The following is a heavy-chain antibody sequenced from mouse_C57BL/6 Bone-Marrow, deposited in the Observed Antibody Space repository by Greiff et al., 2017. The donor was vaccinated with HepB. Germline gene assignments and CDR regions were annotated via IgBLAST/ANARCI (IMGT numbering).Heavy chain of an antibody. J-gene: IGHJ1*03. CDR1: GFTFSSYA. V-gene: IGHV5-4*03. D-gene: IGHD1-1*01. CDR3: AYTIYYYGSSYDWYFDV. Sequence: EVKLVESGGGLVKPGGSLKLSCAASGFTFSSYAMSWVRQTPEKRLEWVATISDGGSYTYYPDNVKGRFTISRDNAKNNLYLQMSHLKSEDTAMYDWAYTIYYYGSSYDWYFDVWGTGTTVTVSS. CDR2: ISDGGSYT.